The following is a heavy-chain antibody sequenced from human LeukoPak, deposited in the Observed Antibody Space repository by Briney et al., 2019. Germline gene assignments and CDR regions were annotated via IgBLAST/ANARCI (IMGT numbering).Heavy chain of an antibody. CDR1: GFTFSSYA. D-gene: IGHD3-22*01. J-gene: IGHJ4*02. CDR3: AKITMIVVVIGGGFDY. V-gene: IGHV3-23*01. CDR2: ISGSGGST. Sequence: GGSLRLSCAASGFTFSSYAMSWVRQAPGKGLEWVSAISGSGGSTYYADSVKGRFTISRDNSKNTLYLQMNSLRAEDTAVYYCAKITMIVVVIGGGFDYWGQGTLVTVSP.